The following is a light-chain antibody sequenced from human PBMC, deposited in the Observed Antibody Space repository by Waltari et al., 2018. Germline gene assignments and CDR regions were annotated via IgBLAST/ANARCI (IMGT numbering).Light chain of an antibody. CDR2: QDT. Sequence: SYELTQPPSVSVSPGQTASITCSGDNLGDKYASWYRQKPGQSPVLVIYQDTKRPSGIPERFSGSNSGNTSTLTISGTQAMDEADYYCQAWDSSTAVVFGGGTKLTVL. V-gene: IGLV3-1*01. CDR3: QAWDSSTAVV. CDR1: NLGDKY. J-gene: IGLJ2*01.